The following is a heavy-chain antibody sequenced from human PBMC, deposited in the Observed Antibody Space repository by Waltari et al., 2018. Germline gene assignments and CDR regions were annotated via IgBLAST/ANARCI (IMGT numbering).Heavy chain of an antibody. J-gene: IGHJ5*02. CDR1: GYTFTSYF. D-gene: IGHD3-22*01. CDR3: ATLDSSGYLNWFDP. V-gene: IGHV1-24*01. CDR2: FDPEDGET. Sequence: QVQLVQSGAEVKKPGASVKVSCKASGYTFTSYFIYWVRQAPGKGLEWMGGFDPEDGETIYAQKFQGRVTMTEDTSTDTAYMELSSLRSEDTAVYYCATLDSSGYLNWFDPWGQGTLVTVSS.